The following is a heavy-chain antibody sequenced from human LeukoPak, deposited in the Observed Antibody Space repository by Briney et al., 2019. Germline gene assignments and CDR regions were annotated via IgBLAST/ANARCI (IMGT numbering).Heavy chain of an antibody. J-gene: IGHJ6*03. Sequence: ASVKVSCKASGYIFTDYAIHWLRQAPGQRPEWMGWMNGGNGNTKYSQKFQDRITLIRDTSAATAYMELSSLRHDDLAVYYCARGRGTSGSNRDFYYYYYMDVWGKGTTVTVSS. V-gene: IGHV1-3*01. CDR2: MNGGNGNT. CDR1: GYIFTDYA. CDR3: ARGRGTSGSNRDFYYYYYMDV. D-gene: IGHD2-15*01.